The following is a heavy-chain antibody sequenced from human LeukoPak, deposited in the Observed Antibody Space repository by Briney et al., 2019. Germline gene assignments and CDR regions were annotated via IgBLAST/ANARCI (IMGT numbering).Heavy chain of an antibody. V-gene: IGHV4-39*01. CDR3: SRRGSSVWIYFDY. CDR2: INYSGTT. J-gene: IGHJ4*02. Sequence: PSETLSLTCTVCGGSISSSSYYWGWIRQPPGKGMEWIGSINYSGTTYYNPSLKSRVTISVDTSKNQFSLKLSSVTAADTAVYYCSRRGSSVWIYFDYWGQGTLVSVSS. D-gene: IGHD6-19*01. CDR1: GGSISSSSYY.